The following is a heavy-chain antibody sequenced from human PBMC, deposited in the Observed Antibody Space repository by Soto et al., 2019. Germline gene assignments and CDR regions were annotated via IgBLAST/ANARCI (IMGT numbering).Heavy chain of an antibody. D-gene: IGHD6-19*01. CDR3: ARDPSMAGPTTFFDP. V-gene: IGHV3-74*01. Sequence: EVQLVESGGGLVQPGGSLRLSCAASGFTFSSYWMHWVRQAPGKGLVWVSRIDIDGSDTTYADSVKGRFTISRDNAKNTLYLQMNSLRAEDKDVYYCARDPSMAGPTTFFDPWGQGVLVTVSS. CDR2: IDIDGSDT. J-gene: IGHJ5*02. CDR1: GFTFSSYW.